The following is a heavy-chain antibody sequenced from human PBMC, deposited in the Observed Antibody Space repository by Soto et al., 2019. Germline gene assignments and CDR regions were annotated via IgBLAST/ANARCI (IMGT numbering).Heavy chain of an antibody. Sequence: GDSVKVSCKASGYTFTSYDINWVRQATGQGLEWMGWMNPNSGNTGYAQKFQGRVTMTRNTSISTAYMELSSLRSDDTAVYYCARDNTAMVSPLYFDYWGQGTLVTVSS. CDR2: MNPNSGNT. V-gene: IGHV1-8*01. D-gene: IGHD5-18*01. CDR3: ARDNTAMVSPLYFDY. CDR1: GYTFTSYD. J-gene: IGHJ4*02.